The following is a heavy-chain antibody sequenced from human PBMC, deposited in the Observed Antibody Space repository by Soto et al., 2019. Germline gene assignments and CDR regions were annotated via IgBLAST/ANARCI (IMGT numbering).Heavy chain of an antibody. D-gene: IGHD5-12*01. Sequence: QVQLQETGPGLVKPSETLSLTCTVSGASVSGYYWSWIRQTPGKGLEWIGNIHNSGASKYNPSLKSRVTISLDTSKNEFSLKIGSVTTADTAVYYCERGPQWLRSDNWFDPWGQGNLVTVSS. V-gene: IGHV4-59*02. CDR3: ERGPQWLRSDNWFDP. J-gene: IGHJ5*02. CDR1: GASVSGYY. CDR2: IHNSGAS.